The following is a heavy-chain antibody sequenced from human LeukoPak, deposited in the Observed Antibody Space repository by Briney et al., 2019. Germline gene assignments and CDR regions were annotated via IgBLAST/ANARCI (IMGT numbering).Heavy chain of an antibody. CDR2: IKHDGSEK. Sequence: GGSLRLSCAGSGFTLSTYWMGWVRQAPGKGLEWVANIKHDGSEKYYVDSVKGRFTISRDNAKMYLQMNSLRAEDTAVYYCARVGIAAQIYYYYGLGVWGQGTTVTVSS. J-gene: IGHJ6*02. CDR1: GFTLSTYW. CDR3: ARVGIAAQIYYYYGLGV. D-gene: IGHD6-6*01. V-gene: IGHV3-7*03.